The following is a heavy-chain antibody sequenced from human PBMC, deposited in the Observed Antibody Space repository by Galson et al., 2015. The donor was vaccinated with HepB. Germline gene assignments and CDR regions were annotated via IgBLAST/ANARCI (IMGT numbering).Heavy chain of an antibody. V-gene: IGHV3-15*07. Sequence: SLRLSCAASGFTFSNDWMNWVRQAPGKGLEWVGRIKSNTDGGTTDYAAPVKGRFTISRDDSKNTLYLQLNSLKTEDTAVYYCTTDRNYYGMDVWGQGTTVTDSS. CDR3: TTDRNYYGMDV. CDR1: GFTFSNDW. J-gene: IGHJ6*02. CDR2: IKSNTDGGTT.